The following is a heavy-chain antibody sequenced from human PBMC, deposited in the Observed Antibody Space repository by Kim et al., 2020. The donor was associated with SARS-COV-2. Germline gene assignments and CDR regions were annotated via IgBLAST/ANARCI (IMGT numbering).Heavy chain of an antibody. V-gene: IGHV3-20*03. CDR3: ARGRKQWLTYYYYYGMDV. D-gene: IGHD6-19*01. Sequence: KHPFTISRDNAKNSLYLQMNSLSAEDTALYYCARGRKQWLTYYYYYGMDVWGQGTTVTVSS. J-gene: IGHJ6*02.